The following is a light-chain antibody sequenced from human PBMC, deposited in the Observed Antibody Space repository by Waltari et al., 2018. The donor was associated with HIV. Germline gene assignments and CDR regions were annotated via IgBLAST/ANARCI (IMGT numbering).Light chain of an antibody. CDR3: SAWDDSSWV. Sequence: QSVLTSPPSASGTPGQRVTTSCSGSSSNIGSNTVNYYQQLPATAPKLLLYSNNRPPAGVPGRFSGSYSDTSASLAIGRLQSEDEADYCCSAWDDSSWVFGGGTKLTVL. J-gene: IGLJ3*02. CDR1: SSNIGSNT. V-gene: IGLV1-44*01. CDR2: SNN.